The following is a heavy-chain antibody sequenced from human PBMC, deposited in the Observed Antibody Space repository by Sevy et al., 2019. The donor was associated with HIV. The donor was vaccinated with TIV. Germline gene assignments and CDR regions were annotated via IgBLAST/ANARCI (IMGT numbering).Heavy chain of an antibody. D-gene: IGHD2-15*01. CDR1: GYTFTSYR. V-gene: IGHV1-18*01. CDR3: ARAYCSGGSCYSLAY. J-gene: IGHJ4*02. Sequence: ASVKVSCKASGYTFTSYRVSWVRQAPGQGLEWMGWISAHNGDTHYAQKFQGRVTMTTDTPTSTAYMDLRSLSSDDTAVYYCARAYCSGGSCYSLAYWGQGTLVTVSS. CDR2: ISAHNGDT.